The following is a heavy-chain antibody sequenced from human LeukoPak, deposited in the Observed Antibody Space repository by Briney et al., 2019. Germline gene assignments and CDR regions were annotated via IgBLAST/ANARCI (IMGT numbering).Heavy chain of an antibody. Sequence: QAGGSLRLSCAASGFTFSNAWMSWVRRTPGKGLEWVANIKKDGSEKYYVDSVKGRFTISRDSAKNSLYLQMNSLRAEDTAVYYCARGSRSTVTTGNYYYYYYMDVWGKGTTVTVSS. V-gene: IGHV3-7*04. J-gene: IGHJ6*03. CDR1: GFTFSNAW. CDR3: ARGSRSTVTTGNYYYYYYMDV. CDR2: IKKDGSEK. D-gene: IGHD4-17*01.